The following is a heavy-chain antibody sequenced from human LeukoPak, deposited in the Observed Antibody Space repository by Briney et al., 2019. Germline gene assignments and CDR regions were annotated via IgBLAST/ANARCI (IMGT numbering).Heavy chain of an antibody. Sequence: PSETLSLTCAVYGGSFSGYYWSWIRQPPGKGPEWIGEINHSGSTNYNPSLKSRVTISVDTSKNQFSLKLSSVTAADTAVYYCARSPTVLYYYGSGSYRFDPWGQGTLVTVSS. CDR1: GGSFSGYY. CDR2: INHSGST. V-gene: IGHV4-34*01. CDR3: ARSPTVLYYYGSGSYRFDP. D-gene: IGHD3-10*01. J-gene: IGHJ5*02.